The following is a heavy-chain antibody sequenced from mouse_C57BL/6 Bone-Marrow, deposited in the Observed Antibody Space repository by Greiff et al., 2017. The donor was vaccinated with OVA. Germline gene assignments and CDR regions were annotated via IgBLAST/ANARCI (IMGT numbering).Heavy chain of an antibody. CDR3: AREGNWGGDYAMDY. CDR1: GYTFTSYG. D-gene: IGHD4-1*01. J-gene: IGHJ4*01. CDR2: IYPRSGNT. Sequence: QVQLQQSGAELARPGASVKLSCKASGYTFTSYGISWVKQRPGQGLEWIGEIYPRSGNTYYNEKFKGKATLTADKSSSTAYMELRSLTSEDSAVYFCAREGNWGGDYAMDYWGQGTSVTVSS. V-gene: IGHV1-81*01.